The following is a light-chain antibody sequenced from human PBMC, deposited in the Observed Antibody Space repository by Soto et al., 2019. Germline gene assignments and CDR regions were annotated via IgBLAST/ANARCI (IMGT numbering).Light chain of an antibody. Sequence: PSRPTRLSTAGESATLAYSVSQSVDSYLVWYQQKPGQAPRLLIYDASNRATGIPARFGGSGSGPDLHLCLSGLELEDFAVYFCQERSKWAITFGPGTKVDIK. J-gene: IGKJ3*01. CDR2: DAS. CDR3: QERSKWAIT. V-gene: IGKV3-11*01. CDR1: QSVDSY.